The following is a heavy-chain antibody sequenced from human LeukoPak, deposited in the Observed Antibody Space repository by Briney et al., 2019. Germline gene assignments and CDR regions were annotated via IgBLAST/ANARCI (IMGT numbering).Heavy chain of an antibody. CDR3: ARGPAARSHSTDY. CDR2: IYYSGST. CDR1: GGSISSGGYY. D-gene: IGHD6-6*01. V-gene: IGHV4-31*03. J-gene: IGHJ4*02. Sequence: PSQTLSLTCTVSGGSISSGGYYCSWIRQHPGKGLEWIGYIYYSGSTYYNPSLKSRVTISVDTSKNQFSLKLSSVTAADTAVYYCARGPAARSHSTDYWGQGTLVTVSS.